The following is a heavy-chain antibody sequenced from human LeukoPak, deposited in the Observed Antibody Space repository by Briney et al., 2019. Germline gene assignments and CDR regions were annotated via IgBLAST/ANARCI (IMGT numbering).Heavy chain of an antibody. CDR2: INHSGST. CDR1: GGSFSGYY. CDR3: FVLPLGY. Sequence: SETLSLTCAVYGGSFSGYYWSWIRQPPGKGLEWIGEINHSGSTNYNPSLKSRVTISVDTSKNQFSPKLSSVTAADTAVYHCFVLPLGYWGQGTLVTVSS. V-gene: IGHV4-34*01. J-gene: IGHJ4*02. D-gene: IGHD2-15*01.